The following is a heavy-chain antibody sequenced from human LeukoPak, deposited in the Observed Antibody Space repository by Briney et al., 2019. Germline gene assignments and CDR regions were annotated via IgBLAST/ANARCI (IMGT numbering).Heavy chain of an antibody. J-gene: IGHJ3*02. CDR2: INPNSGGT. CDR3: ARSMEWELPLRNDAFDI. CDR1: GYTFTGYY. D-gene: IGHD1-26*01. V-gene: IGHV1-2*02. Sequence: ASVKVSCKASGYTFTGYYMHWVRQAPGQGLEWMGWINPNSGGTNYAQKFQGRVTMTRDTSISTAYMELSRLRSDDTAVYYCARSMEWELPLRNDAFDIWGQGTLVTVSS.